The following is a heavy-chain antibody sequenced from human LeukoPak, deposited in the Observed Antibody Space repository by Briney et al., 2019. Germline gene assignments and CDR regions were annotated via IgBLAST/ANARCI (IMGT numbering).Heavy chain of an antibody. D-gene: IGHD3-3*01. CDR3: ARMDLPEWLLYLFDP. CDR1: GYTFTSHG. CDR2: ISAYNGNT. V-gene: IGHV1-18*01. J-gene: IGHJ5*02. Sequence: ASVKVSCKASGYTFTSHGISWVRQAPGQGLEWMGWISAYNGNTNYAQKLQGRVTMTTDTSTSTAYMELRSLRSDDTAVYYCARMDLPEWLLYLFDPWGQGTLVTVSS.